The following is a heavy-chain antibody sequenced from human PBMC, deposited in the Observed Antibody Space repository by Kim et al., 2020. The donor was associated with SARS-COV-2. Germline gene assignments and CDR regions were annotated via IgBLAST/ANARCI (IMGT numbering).Heavy chain of an antibody. CDR3: ARENVVVVAAAPFDY. V-gene: IGHV1-18*01. CDR1: GYTFTSYG. J-gene: IGHJ4*02. Sequence: ASVKVSCKASGYTFTSYGIGWVRQAPGQGLEWMGWISAYNGNTNYAQKLQGRVTMTTDTSTSTAYMELRSLRSDDTAVYYCARENVVVVAAAPFDYWGQGTLVTVSS. D-gene: IGHD2-15*01. CDR2: ISAYNGNT.